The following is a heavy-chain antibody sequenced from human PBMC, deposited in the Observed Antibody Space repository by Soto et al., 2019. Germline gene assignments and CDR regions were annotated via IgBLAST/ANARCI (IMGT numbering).Heavy chain of an antibody. Sequence: EVQLVESGGGLVQPGGSLRLSCAASGFTFSSYWMHWVRQAPGKGLVWVSRINSDGSSTSYADSVKGRFTISRDNAKNTLYLQMNSLRAKDTAVYYCASIPASWSLPRDVWGKGTTVTVSS. V-gene: IGHV3-74*01. D-gene: IGHD3-3*01. CDR3: ASIPASWSLPRDV. CDR1: GFTFSSYW. J-gene: IGHJ6*04. CDR2: INSDGSST.